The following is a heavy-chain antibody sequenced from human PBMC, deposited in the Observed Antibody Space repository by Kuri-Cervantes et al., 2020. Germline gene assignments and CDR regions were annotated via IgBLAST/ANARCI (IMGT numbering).Heavy chain of an antibody. CDR3: ARWPISESAPSFDP. V-gene: IGHV1-8*01. CDR1: GYTFTSYD. D-gene: IGHD3-9*01. CDR2: MNPNSGNT. J-gene: IGHJ5*02. Sequence: SEKVSCKASGYTFTSYDINWGRQATGQGLEWMVWMNPNSGNTDYAQKFQGRVTMTRNTSISTAYMELRSLRSDDTAVYYCARWPISESAPSFDPWGQGTLVTVSS.